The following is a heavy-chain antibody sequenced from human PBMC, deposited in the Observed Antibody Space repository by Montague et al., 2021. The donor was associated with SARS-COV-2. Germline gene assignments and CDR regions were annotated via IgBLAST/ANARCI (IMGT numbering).Heavy chain of an antibody. CDR2: INHSGTT. CDR3: ARWDPQTLTLIGLRGKSASDY. Sequence: SETLSLTCAVYGGSLSGYYWTWIRQYPGKSLEWIAEINHSGTTNYNFNPSLRSRVTISVDTSKSQFSLKLSSVTAADTGVYYCARWDPQTLTLIGLRGKSASDYWGQGTLVTVSS. D-gene: IGHD4-23*01. CDR1: GGSLSGYY. J-gene: IGHJ4*02. V-gene: IGHV4-34*01.